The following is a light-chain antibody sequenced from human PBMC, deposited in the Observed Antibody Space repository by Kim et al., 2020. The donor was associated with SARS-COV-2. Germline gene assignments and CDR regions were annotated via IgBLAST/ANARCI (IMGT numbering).Light chain of an antibody. CDR2: DAS. V-gene: IGKV1-33*01. Sequence: ASVGDRVTITCQASQDINNDLNWYQQRPGKAPNLLMSDASNLETGVPSRFSGRGSGTYFSLTINSLQPEDIATYYCQQYDNLPLTFGGGTKVDIK. J-gene: IGKJ4*01. CDR1: QDINND. CDR3: QQYDNLPLT.